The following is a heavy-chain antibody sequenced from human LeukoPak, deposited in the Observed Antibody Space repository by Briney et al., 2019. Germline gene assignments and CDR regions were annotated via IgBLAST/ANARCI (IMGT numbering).Heavy chain of an antibody. CDR3: ARDRDWSYCGGDCYPGSAFDT. CDR2: IYDTGST. CDR1: GGSIRSSSYY. V-gene: IGHV4-39*07. Sequence: SETLSLTCTVSGGSIRSSSYYWGWIRQPPGKGLEWIGSIYDTGSTYYNPSLKSRVTISVDTSKNHFSLKLNSVTAADTALYYCARDRDWSYCGGDCYPGSAFDTWGHGTMVTVSS. J-gene: IGHJ3*02. D-gene: IGHD2-21*02.